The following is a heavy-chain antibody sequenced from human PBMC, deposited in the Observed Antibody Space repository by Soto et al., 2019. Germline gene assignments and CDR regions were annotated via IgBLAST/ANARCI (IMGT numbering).Heavy chain of an antibody. V-gene: IGHV1-69*01. D-gene: IGHD2-21*01. Sequence: QVQLVQSGAEVKKPGSSVKVSCKASGGTFSSYAISWVRQAPGQGLEWMGGIIPIFGTANYAQKFRGRVTITADESTSTAYMELSSLRSEDTAVYYCALPDDYCGGDCYRYGMDVWGQGTTVSVSS. CDR1: GGTFSSYA. J-gene: IGHJ6*02. CDR2: IIPIFGTA. CDR3: ALPDDYCGGDCYRYGMDV.